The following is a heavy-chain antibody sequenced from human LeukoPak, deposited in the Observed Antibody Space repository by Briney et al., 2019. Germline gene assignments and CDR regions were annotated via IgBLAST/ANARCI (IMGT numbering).Heavy chain of an antibody. J-gene: IGHJ4*02. CDR2: MSPKSANT. CDR1: GYTFTSYD. D-gene: IGHD3-16*01. V-gene: IGHV1-8*03. CDR3: ARTPPRGLIDY. Sequence: ASVKVSCKASGYTFTSYDINWVRQASGQGLEWMGWMSPKSANTGYAQQFQGRVTITRDTSISTAYMELSSLTSEDTAVYYCARTPPRGLIDYWGQGTLVTVSS.